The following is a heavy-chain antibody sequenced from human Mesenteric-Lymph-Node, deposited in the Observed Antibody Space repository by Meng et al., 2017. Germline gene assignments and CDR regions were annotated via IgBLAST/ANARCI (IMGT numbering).Heavy chain of an antibody. J-gene: IGHJ4*02. CDR2: INPNSGGT. CDR1: GYTFTGYY. CDR3: AREGYNYENDY. V-gene: IGHV1-2*06. Sequence: QVQLVQTGAEEKKPGAEGKVTCKSSGYTFTGYYMHWVRQAPGQGLEWMGRINPNSGGTNYAQKFQGRVTMTRDTSISTAYMELSRLRSDDTAVYYCAREGYNYENDYWGQGTLVTVSS. D-gene: IGHD5-24*01.